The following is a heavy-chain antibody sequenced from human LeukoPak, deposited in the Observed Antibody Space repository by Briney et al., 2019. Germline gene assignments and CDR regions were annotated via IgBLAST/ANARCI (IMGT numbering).Heavy chain of an antibody. CDR2: IYYSGST. V-gene: IGHV4-59*01. CDR3: AREIPCGGDCYYDAFDI. Sequence: SQTLSLTSTVSSRSISSYYWSWIRQPPGKGLEWIGYIYYSGSTNYNPSLKSRVTISVDTSKNQFSLKLSSVTAADTAVYYCAREIPCGGDCYYDAFDIWGQGTMVTVSS. D-gene: IGHD2-21*02. CDR1: SRSISSYY. J-gene: IGHJ3*02.